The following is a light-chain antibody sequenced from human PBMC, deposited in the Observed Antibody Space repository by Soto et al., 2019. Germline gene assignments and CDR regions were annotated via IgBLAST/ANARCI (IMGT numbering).Light chain of an antibody. CDR1: SSNIGSNT. CDR3: AAWDDSLNGWV. J-gene: IGLJ3*02. V-gene: IGLV1-44*01. CDR2: SNN. Sequence: QSVLAQPPSASGTPGQRVTISCSGSSSNIGSNTVNWYRQLPGTAPKLLIYSNNQRPSGVPDRFSGSKSATSASLAISGLQSEDEADYYCAAWDDSLNGWVFGGGTQLTVL.